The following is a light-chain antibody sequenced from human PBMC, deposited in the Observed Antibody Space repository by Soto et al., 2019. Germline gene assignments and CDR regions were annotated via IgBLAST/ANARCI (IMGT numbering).Light chain of an antibody. CDR2: GAS. CDR3: QQYNNWPWT. CDR1: QSVSSN. Sequence: EIVMTQSPATLSVSPGERATLSCRASQSVSSNLAWYQQKPGQAPRLLIYGASTRATGIPARFSGSGSGTEYTLTISGLQSEDFAVYYGQQYNNWPWTFGQGTKVEIK. J-gene: IGKJ1*01. V-gene: IGKV3-15*01.